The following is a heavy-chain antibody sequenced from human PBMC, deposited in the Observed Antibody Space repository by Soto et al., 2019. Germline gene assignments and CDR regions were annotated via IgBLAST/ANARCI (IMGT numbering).Heavy chain of an antibody. D-gene: IGHD1-7*01. V-gene: IGHV4-59*01. Sequence: PXETLSLTGSVSGGSIRDYFWTWIRQSPGRGLEWMGYISSSGTVKYNSSLKSRVTISLDRSRNQFSLKLSSVTAADTAVYFCARDRKLELPGNYYYYGMDVWGQGTTVTVSS. CDR2: ISSSGTV. J-gene: IGHJ6*02. CDR1: GGSIRDYF. CDR3: ARDRKLELPGNYYYYGMDV.